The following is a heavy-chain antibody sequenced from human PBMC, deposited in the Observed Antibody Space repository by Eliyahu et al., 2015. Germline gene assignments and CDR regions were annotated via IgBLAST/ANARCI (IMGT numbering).Heavy chain of an antibody. V-gene: IGHV3-30*18. CDR3: TKDVSSEDYYYYYMDV. J-gene: IGHJ6*03. Sequence: QVQLVESGGGVVQPGRSXRLSCAASGFTFXSYGMHWVRQAPGKGLEWVAVISLDGENKYYSDSVTGRFTISRDNSREMVYLQLSSLRPEDTAVYYCTKDVSSEDYYYYYMDVWGKGTTVTVSS. CDR1: GFTFXSYG. CDR2: ISLDGENK. D-gene: IGHD2-15*01.